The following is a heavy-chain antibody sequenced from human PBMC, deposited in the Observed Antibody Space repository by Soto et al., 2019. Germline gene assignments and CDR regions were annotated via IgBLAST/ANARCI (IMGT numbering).Heavy chain of an antibody. CDR3: VKGHDYGDYSIDY. CDR1: GFTFSSYA. D-gene: IGHD4-17*01. CDR2: ISSNGGST. J-gene: IGHJ4*02. V-gene: IGHV3-64D*08. Sequence: GGSLRLSCSASGFTFSSYAMHWVRQAPGKGLEYVSAISSNGGSTYYADSVKGRFTISRDNSKNTLYLQMSSLRAEDTAVYYCVKGHDYGDYSIDYWGQGTLVTVSS.